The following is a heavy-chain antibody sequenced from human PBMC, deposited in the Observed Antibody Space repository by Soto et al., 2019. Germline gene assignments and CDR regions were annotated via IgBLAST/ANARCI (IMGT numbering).Heavy chain of an antibody. CDR2: IIPILGIA. J-gene: IGHJ6*02. Sequence: QVQLVQSGAEVKKPGSSVKVSCKASGGTFSSYTISWVRQAPGQGLEWMGRIIPILGIANYAQKFQGRVTITADKXXSXAXXELSSLRSEDTAVYYCAASYYDILTQGYYYYGMDVWGQGTTVTVSS. CDR1: GGTFSSYT. V-gene: IGHV1-69*02. D-gene: IGHD3-9*01. CDR3: AASYYDILTQGYYYYGMDV.